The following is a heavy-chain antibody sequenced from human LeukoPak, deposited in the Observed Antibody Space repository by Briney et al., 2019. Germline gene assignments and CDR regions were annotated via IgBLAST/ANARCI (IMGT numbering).Heavy chain of an antibody. Sequence: SSVKVSCKASGGTFSSYAISWVRQAPGQGLEWMGGIIPIFGTANYAQKFQGRVTITTDESTSTAYMELSSLRSEDTAVYYCARGIKEMVRGVIVTPTSFDYWGQGTLVTVSS. CDR1: GGTFSSYA. J-gene: IGHJ4*02. CDR3: ARGIKEMVRGVIVTPTSFDY. V-gene: IGHV1-69*05. CDR2: IIPIFGTA. D-gene: IGHD3-10*01.